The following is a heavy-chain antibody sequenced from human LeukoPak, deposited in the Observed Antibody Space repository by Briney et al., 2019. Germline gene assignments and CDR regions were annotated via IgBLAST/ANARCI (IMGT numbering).Heavy chain of an antibody. CDR3: ARGWRDGYIGFDY. CDR2: IYYSGST. J-gene: IGHJ4*02. Sequence: SETLSLTCTVSGGSISSYYWSWIRQPPGKGLEWIGYIYYSGSTNYNPSLKSRVTISVDTSKNQFSLKLSSVTAADTAVYYCARGWRDGYIGFDYWGQGTLVTVSS. CDR1: GGSISSYY. V-gene: IGHV4-59*01. D-gene: IGHD5-24*01.